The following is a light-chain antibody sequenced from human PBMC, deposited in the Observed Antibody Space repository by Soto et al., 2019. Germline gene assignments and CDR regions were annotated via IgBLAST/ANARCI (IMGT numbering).Light chain of an antibody. J-gene: IGKJ1*01. V-gene: IGKV1-12*01. CDR2: AAS. Sequence: DLQMTQSPSSVSASVGDGVTITCRASQDISRWLGWYQQKPGKAPNLLIYAASTLHSGVPSRFSGSGSGTEFTLTISSLQPEDFGTYYCQQANDFPQTFGQGTKVEIK. CDR1: QDISRW. CDR3: QQANDFPQT.